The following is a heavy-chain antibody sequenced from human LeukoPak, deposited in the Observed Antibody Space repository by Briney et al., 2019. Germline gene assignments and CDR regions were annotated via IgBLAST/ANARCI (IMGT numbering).Heavy chain of an antibody. CDR1: GVSISSSSYY. CDR3: ARQGSSWYGY. Sequence: SETLSLTCTVSGVSISSSSYYWGWIRPPPGKGLEWIGSIYYSGSTYYNPSLKSRVTISVDTSKNQFSLKLSSVTAADTAVYYCARQGSSWYGYWGQGTLVTVSS. J-gene: IGHJ4*02. V-gene: IGHV4-39*01. CDR2: IYYSGST. D-gene: IGHD6-13*01.